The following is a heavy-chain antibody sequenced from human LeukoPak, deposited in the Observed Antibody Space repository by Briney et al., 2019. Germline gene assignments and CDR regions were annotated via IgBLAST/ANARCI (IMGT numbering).Heavy chain of an antibody. CDR1: GGTFSSYA. J-gene: IGHJ5*02. V-gene: IGHV1-69*06. CDR3: ARDTAAVAGTSWFDP. Sequence: ASVKVSCKASGGTFSSYAISWVRQAPGQGLEWMGGIIPIFGTANYAQKFQGRVTITADKSTSTAYMELSSLRSEDTAVYYCARDTAAVAGTSWFDPWGQGTLVTVSS. D-gene: IGHD6-19*01. CDR2: IIPIFGTA.